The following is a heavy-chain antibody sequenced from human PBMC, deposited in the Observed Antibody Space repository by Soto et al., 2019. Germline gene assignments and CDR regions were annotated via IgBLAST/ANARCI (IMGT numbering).Heavy chain of an antibody. Sequence: QVQLVESGGGVVQPGRSLRLSCAASGFTFSSYGMHWVRQAPGKGLEWLAVISFDGSYKYHSDSVKGRFTISRDNSKNTLFLQMSSLRAEDTAGYYCVKDKLPRGSYEIGYFALGGRGTLVTVSS. CDR1: GFTFSSYG. CDR3: VKDKLPRGSYEIGYFAL. J-gene: IGHJ2*01. CDR2: ISFDGSYK. D-gene: IGHD1-26*01. V-gene: IGHV3-30*18.